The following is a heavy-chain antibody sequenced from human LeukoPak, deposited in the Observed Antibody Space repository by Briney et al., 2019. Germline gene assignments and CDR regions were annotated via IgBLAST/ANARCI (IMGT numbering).Heavy chain of an antibody. D-gene: IGHD4-17*01. J-gene: IGHJ6*03. CDR2: INAGNGNT. CDR1: VYTFTSYA. Sequence: GASVKVSCKASVYTFTSYAMHWVRQAPGQRLEWMGWINAGNGNTKYSQEFQGRVTITRDTSASTAYMELSSLRSEDMAVYYCARGAGSTAYYYMDVWGKGTTVTVSS. CDR3: ARGAGSTAYYYMDV. V-gene: IGHV1-3*03.